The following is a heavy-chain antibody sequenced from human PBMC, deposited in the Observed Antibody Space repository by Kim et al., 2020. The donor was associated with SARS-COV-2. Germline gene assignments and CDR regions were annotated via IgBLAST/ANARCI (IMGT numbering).Heavy chain of an antibody. D-gene: IGHD3-9*01. CDR2: IYHTGST. Sequence: SETLSLTCTVSAGSITGRTHSWGWIRQPPGTDLEWLGTIYHTGSTYYTPSLQSRVTMSVDTSKNQFSLRLSSVTAADTAVYFCASAGVVYDLLTGYYAFDYWGQGTLVTVAS. V-gene: IGHV4-39*01. CDR3: ASAGVVYDLLTGYYAFDY. CDR1: AGSITGRTHS. J-gene: IGHJ4*02.